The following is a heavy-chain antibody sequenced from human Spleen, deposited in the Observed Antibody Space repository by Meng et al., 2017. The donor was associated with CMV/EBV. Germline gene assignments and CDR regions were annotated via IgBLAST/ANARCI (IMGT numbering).Heavy chain of an antibody. CDR2: MNPTGGGT. J-gene: IGHJ5*02. D-gene: IGHD2-2*01. CDR3: ARGCSSFTCYRGSGWFDP. V-gene: IGHV1-2*02. Sequence: ASVKVSCKASGNTFSGYFLTWVRQAPGQGLEWMGWMNPTGGGTNCAQKFQGRVTMTRETSISTAYLELSRLRFDDTAVYYCARGCSSFTCYRGSGWFDPWGQGSLVTVSS. CDR1: GNTFSGYF.